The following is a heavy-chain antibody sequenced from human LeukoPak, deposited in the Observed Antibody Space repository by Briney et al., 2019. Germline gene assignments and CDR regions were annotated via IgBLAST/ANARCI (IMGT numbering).Heavy chain of an antibody. J-gene: IGHJ4*02. D-gene: IGHD2-15*01. CDR3: TTDSSGY. V-gene: IGHV3-73*01. CDR2: IRSKANSYAT. CDR1: GFTSSGSG. Sequence: GGSLRLSCAASGFTSSGSGMHWVRQASGKGLEWVGRIRSKANSYATAYAASVKGRFTISRDDSKNTAYLQMNSLKIEDTAAYYCTTDSSGYWGQGTLVTVSS.